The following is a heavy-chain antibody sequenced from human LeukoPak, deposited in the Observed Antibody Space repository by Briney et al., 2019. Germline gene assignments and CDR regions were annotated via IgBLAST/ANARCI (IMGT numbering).Heavy chain of an antibody. CDR2: ISSGNSNI. D-gene: IGHD3-22*01. CDR3: PRDYRYYDSSGPSAFDI. J-gene: IGHJ3*02. V-gene: IGHV3-48*01. Sequence: GGSLRLSCAASGFTFSSYTMNWVRQAPGKGLEWVSYISSGNSNIYYADSVKGRFTISRDNAKNSLYLQMNSLRAEDTAVYYCPRDYRYYDSSGPSAFDIWGQGTVVTVSS. CDR1: GFTFSSYT.